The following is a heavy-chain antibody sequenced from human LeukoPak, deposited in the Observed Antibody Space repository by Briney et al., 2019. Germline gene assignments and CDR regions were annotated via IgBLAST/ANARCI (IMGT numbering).Heavy chain of an antibody. V-gene: IGHV4-59*01. J-gene: IGHJ5*02. Sequence: SETLSLTCTVPGGSISSYYWSWIRQPPGKGLEWIGYIYYSGSTNYNPSLKSRVTISVDTSKNQFSLKLSSVTAADTAVYYCAREETANNWFDPWGQGTLVTVSS. D-gene: IGHD5-24*01. CDR1: GGSISSYY. CDR2: IYYSGST. CDR3: AREETANNWFDP.